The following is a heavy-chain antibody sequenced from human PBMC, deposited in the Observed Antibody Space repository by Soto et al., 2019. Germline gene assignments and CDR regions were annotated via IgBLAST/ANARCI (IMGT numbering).Heavy chain of an antibody. CDR3: TRSTHAMNGGSHYMALDDDLVTGMDV. D-gene: IGHD3-16*01. J-gene: IGHJ6*02. Sequence: QVQLQESGPRLVRPSGALSLTCSVSGASITSGHCWTWVRQSPGKGLEWIGEISDRGSTNSNPSLKSRVSLSADKSQNQFSLRLTSVTAADTAIYYCTRSTHAMNGGSHYMALDDDLVTGMDVWGPGTTVTVSS. V-gene: IGHV4-4*02. CDR1: GASITSGHC. CDR2: ISDRGST.